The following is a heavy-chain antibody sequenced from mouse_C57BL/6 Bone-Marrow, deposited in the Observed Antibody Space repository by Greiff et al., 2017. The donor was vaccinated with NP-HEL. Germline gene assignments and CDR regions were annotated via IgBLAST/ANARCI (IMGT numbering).Heavy chain of an antibody. CDR1: GYTFTSYW. D-gene: IGHD2-3*01. J-gene: IGHJ2*01. V-gene: IGHV1-7*01. CDR3: ARDDDSRRDYFDY. CDR2: LTPSSGYT. Sequence: VQLQQSGAELAKPGASVKLSCKASGYTFTSYWMHWVKQRPGQGLEWIGYLTPSSGYTKYNQKFKDKATLTADKSSSTAYMQLSSLTYEDAAVYYCARDDDSRRDYFDYWGQGTTLTVSS.